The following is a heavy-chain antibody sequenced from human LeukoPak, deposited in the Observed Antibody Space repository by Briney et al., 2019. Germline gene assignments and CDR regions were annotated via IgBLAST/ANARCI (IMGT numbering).Heavy chain of an antibody. J-gene: IGHJ4*02. D-gene: IGHD6-13*01. CDR2: INHSGST. V-gene: IGHV4-34*01. CDR1: GGSFSGYY. CDR3: ARGAVAAAGTNYFDC. Sequence: SETLSLTCAVYGGSFSGYYWSWIRQPPGKGLEWIGEINHSGSTNYNPSLKSRVTVSVDTSKNQFSLKVSSVTAADTAIYYCARGAVAAAGTNYFDCWGQGTLVTVSS.